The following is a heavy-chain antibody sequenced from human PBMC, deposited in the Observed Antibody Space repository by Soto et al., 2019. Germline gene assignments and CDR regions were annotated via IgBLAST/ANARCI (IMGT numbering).Heavy chain of an antibody. Sequence: PVESLKISCKGSGYSFTSYWIGWVRQMPGKGLEWMGIIYPGDSDTRYSPSFQGQVTISADKSISTAYLQWSSLKASDTAMYYCARVVSRFTIFVISSTKNNYYFDYWGQGTLVTVSS. CDR1: GYSFTSYW. D-gene: IGHD3-3*01. J-gene: IGHJ4*02. CDR2: IYPGDSDT. CDR3: ARVVSRFTIFVISSTKNNYYFDY. V-gene: IGHV5-51*01.